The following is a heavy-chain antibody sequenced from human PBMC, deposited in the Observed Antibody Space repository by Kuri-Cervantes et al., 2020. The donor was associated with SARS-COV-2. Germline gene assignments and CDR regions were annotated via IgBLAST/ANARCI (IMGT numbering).Heavy chain of an antibody. V-gene: IGHV4-4*07. D-gene: IGHD1-26*01. CDR1: GGSISSYY. Sequence: ESLKISCTVSGGSISSYYWSWIRQPAGKGLEWVGRIYTSGSTNYNPSLKSRVTMSVDTSKNQFSLKLSSVTAADTAVYYCARSHSGSYDSPPDYWGQGTLVTVSS. CDR3: ARSHSGSYDSPPDY. J-gene: IGHJ4*02. CDR2: IYTSGST.